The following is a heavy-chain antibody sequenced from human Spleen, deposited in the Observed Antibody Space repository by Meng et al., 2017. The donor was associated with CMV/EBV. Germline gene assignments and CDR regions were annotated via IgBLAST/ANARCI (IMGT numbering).Heavy chain of an antibody. J-gene: IGHJ6*02. V-gene: IGHV4-34*01. CDR2: INHSGST. Sequence: SETLSLTCAVYGGSFSGYYWSWIRQPPGKGLEWIGEINHSGSTNYNPSLKSRVTISVDTSKNQFSLKLSSVTAADTAVYYCARRVVVYGMDVWGQGTTVTVSS. CDR3: ARRVVVYGMDV. CDR1: GGSFSGYY. D-gene: IGHD2-15*01.